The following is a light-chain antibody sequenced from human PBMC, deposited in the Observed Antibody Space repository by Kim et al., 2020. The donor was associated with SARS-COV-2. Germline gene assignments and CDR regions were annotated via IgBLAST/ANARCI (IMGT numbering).Light chain of an antibody. CDR1: RLGAKY. CDR3: QAWDSSTAI. Sequence: SYELTQPPSVSVSPGQTVSISCSGERLGAKYAFWYQQRSGQSPVLVIYQGDKRPSGIPARFSGFLSGNTATLTISGTQPMDEADYYCQAWDSSTAIFGGGTQLTVL. V-gene: IGLV3-1*01. J-gene: IGLJ2*01. CDR2: QGD.